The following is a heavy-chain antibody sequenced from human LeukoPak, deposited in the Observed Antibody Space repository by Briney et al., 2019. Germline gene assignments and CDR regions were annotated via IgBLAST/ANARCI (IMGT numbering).Heavy chain of an antibody. D-gene: IGHD3-22*01. CDR3: ARGLAVVSPFDF. CDR2: INTNSGGT. CDR1: RYTFTGYY. J-gene: IGHJ4*02. V-gene: IGHV1-2*02. Sequence: GASVKVSCKASRYTFTGYYIHWVRQAPGQGPEWMGWINTNSGGTNYGQKFQGRVTMTRDTSISTANMELSRLTSDDTAVYYCARGLAVVSPFDFWGQGTLVTVSS.